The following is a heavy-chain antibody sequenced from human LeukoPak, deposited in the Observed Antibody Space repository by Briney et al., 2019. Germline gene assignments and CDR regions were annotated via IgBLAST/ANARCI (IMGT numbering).Heavy chain of an antibody. Sequence: GGSLRLSCAASGFTFDDYGMSWVRQAPGKGLEWVSGINWNGGSTGYADSVKGRFTISRDNAKNSLYLRMNSLRAEDTALYYCARDPRSSGYLTFDYWGQGTLVTVSS. CDR3: ARDPRSSGYLTFDY. V-gene: IGHV3-20*04. CDR1: GFTFDDYG. J-gene: IGHJ4*02. CDR2: INWNGGST. D-gene: IGHD3-22*01.